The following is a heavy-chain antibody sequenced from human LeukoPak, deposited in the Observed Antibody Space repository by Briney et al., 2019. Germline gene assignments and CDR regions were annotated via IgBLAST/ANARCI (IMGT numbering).Heavy chain of an antibody. CDR1: GFTFSSYS. V-gene: IGHV3-21*01. CDR3: ASRPLNSLMVYAIEVYYLDY. Sequence: GGSLRLSCAASGFTFSSYSMNWVRQAPGKGLEWVSSISSSSSYIYYADSVKGRFTISRDNAKNSLYLRMNSLRAEDTAVYYCASRPLNSLMVYAIEVYYLDYWGQGTLVTVSS. CDR2: ISSSSSYI. D-gene: IGHD2-8*01. J-gene: IGHJ4*02.